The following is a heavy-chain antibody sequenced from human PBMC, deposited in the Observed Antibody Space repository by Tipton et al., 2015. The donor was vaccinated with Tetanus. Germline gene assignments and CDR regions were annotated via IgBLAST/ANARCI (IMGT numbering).Heavy chain of an antibody. Sequence: TLSLTCTVSGGSISSYYWSWIRQPAGKGLEWIGRIYTSESTNYNPPLKSRLTMSVDTSKNQFSLRLNSVTAADTAVYYCARMQRYGMDVWGQGTTVTVSS. J-gene: IGHJ6*02. CDR2: IYTSEST. CDR1: GGSISSYY. D-gene: IGHD6-25*01. CDR3: ARMQRYGMDV. V-gene: IGHV4-4*07.